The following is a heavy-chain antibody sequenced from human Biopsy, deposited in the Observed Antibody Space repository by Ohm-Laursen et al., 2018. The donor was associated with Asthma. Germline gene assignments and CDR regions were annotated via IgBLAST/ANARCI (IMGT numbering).Heavy chain of an antibody. CDR1: SGSGGYMRSGNYY. Sequence: SETLSLTCSLSSGSGGYMRSGNYYWGWIRQPPGKGLEWIGSIYYSGTTYYNPSLESRVTVSANTSKNQSSLKLTSSTAADTAVYYCVRGSSSWHHGPFHYYYGLDVWGQGTTATVSS. V-gene: IGHV4-39*01. D-gene: IGHD6-13*01. CDR2: IYYSGTT. J-gene: IGHJ6*02. CDR3: VRGSSSWHHGPFHYYYGLDV.